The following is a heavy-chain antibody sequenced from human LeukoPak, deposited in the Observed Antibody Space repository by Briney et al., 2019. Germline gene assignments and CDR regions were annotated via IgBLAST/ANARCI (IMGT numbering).Heavy chain of an antibody. D-gene: IGHD6-13*01. J-gene: IGHJ4*02. CDR1: GFTFSSYT. CDR3: AKGDSSSWYGSDY. V-gene: IGHV3-43*01. CDR2: ISWDGGST. Sequence: GGSLRLSCAASGFTFSSYTMHWVRQAPGKGLEWVSLISWDGGSTYYADSVKGRFTISRDNSKNSLYLQMNSLRTEDTALYYCAKGDSSSWYGSDYWGQGTLVTVSS.